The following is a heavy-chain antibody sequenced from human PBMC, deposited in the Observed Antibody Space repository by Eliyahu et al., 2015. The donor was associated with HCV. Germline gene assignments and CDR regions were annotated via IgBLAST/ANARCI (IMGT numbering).Heavy chain of an antibody. D-gene: IGHD4/OR15-4a*01. Sequence: QDYLVQSGPEVKRPGASVKVSCRGSFYNFPDFGITWVRQAPGQGFEYMGWVSPVSGXTDLAQNFQGRLIMTADTSTRTAYMELRGLTSGDTAVYYCTRGGVRPLDYWGQGTLVTVSS. V-gene: IGHV1-18*01. CDR1: FYNFPDFG. J-gene: IGHJ4*02. CDR2: VSPVSGXT. CDR3: TRGGVRPLDY.